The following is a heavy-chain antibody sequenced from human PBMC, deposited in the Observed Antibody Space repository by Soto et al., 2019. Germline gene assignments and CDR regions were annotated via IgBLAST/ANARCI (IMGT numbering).Heavy chain of an antibody. CDR2: ISYDATNQ. Sequence: QVQLVESGGGVVQPGRSLRLSCTASGFIFSQYVMHWVRQAPGKGLEWVAIISYDATNQYYADSVRGRFTISRDNSTNTVYLQMNRLSAEDTAVYYCAREGVGPYDFWSGYYVHWGQGTLVTVSS. J-gene: IGHJ4*02. D-gene: IGHD3-3*01. CDR1: GFIFSQYV. CDR3: AREGVGPYDFWSGYYVH. V-gene: IGHV3-30-3*01.